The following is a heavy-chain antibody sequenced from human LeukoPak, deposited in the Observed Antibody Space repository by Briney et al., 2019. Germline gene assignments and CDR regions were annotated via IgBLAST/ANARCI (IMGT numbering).Heavy chain of an antibody. CDR3: AKVSDYYGSVTSKKTD. D-gene: IGHD3-10*01. Sequence: GGSLRLSCSVSGFTFSNYAMHWVRQAPGKGLEWVSLISGGSGNIYYVDSVKGRFTISRDNSKNTLYVQMTSLRAEDTAIYYCAKVSDYYGSVTSKKTDWGQGTLVTVSS. CDR1: GFTFSNYA. CDR2: ISGGSGNI. V-gene: IGHV3-23*01. J-gene: IGHJ4*02.